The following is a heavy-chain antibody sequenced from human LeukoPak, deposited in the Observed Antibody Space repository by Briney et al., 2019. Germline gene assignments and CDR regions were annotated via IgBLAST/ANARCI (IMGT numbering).Heavy chain of an antibody. Sequence: GGSLRLSCAASGFTFSNYGMHWVRQAPGKGLEWVAVIWYDGSNKYYADSVKGRFTISRDNSKNTLYLQMNSLRAEDTAVYYCARAQAEVRGVIISYSFDPWGQGTLVTVSS. J-gene: IGHJ5*02. CDR3: ARAQAEVRGVIISYSFDP. V-gene: IGHV3-33*01. D-gene: IGHD3-10*01. CDR1: GFTFSNYG. CDR2: IWYDGSNK.